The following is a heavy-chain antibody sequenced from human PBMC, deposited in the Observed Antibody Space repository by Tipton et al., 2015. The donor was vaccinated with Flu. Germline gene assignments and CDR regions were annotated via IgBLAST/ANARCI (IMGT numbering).Heavy chain of an antibody. CDR1: GGSLSGYY. CDR2: IYTSGNT. D-gene: IGHD3-10*01. J-gene: IGHJ4*02. Sequence: LRLSCNVSGGSLSGYYWSWIRQPAGKGLEWIGRIYTSGNTNYSPSLKSRVTMSVDTSKNQFSLKLSSMTAADTAVYYCAREIGGYNYLDFWGQGTLVIVSS. V-gene: IGHV4-4*07. CDR3: AREIGGYNYLDF.